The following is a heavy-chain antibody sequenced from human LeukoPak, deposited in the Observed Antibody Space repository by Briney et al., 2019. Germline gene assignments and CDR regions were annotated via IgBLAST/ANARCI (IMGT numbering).Heavy chain of an antibody. V-gene: IGHV4-4*02. Sequence: SGTLSLTCGVSGGSISSSNWWSWVRQPPGKGLEWIGEIYHSGTTNYNPSLKSRVTISVDKSKNQFSLKLSSVTAADTAVYYCARSSEGRYYYDSSGFSYYYYYMDVWGKGATVTISS. CDR1: GGSISSSNW. CDR3: ARSSEGRYYYDSSGFSYYYYYMDV. CDR2: IYHSGTT. J-gene: IGHJ6*03. D-gene: IGHD3-22*01.